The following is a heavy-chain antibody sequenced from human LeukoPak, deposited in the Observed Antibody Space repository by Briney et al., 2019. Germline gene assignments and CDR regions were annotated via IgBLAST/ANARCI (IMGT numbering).Heavy chain of an antibody. CDR1: GGXISSYY. CDR2: IYYSGST. J-gene: IGHJ5*02. D-gene: IGHD2-15*01. V-gene: IGHV4-59*01. CDR3: ARRYCSGGSCLNWFDP. Sequence: SETLSLTCTVSGGXISSYYCSWIRQPPGKGLEWIGYIYYSGSTNYNPSLKSRVTISVDTSKNQFSLKLSSVTAADTAVYYCARRYCSGGSCLNWFDPWGQGTLVTVSS.